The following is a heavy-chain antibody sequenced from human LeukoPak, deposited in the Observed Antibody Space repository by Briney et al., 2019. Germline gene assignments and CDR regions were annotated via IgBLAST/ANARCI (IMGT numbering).Heavy chain of an antibody. CDR2: ISSSSSYI. CDR1: GFTFSSYS. D-gene: IGHD5-24*01. J-gene: IGHJ4*02. CDR3: ARGRDGYNYRSVYFDY. Sequence: GGSLRLSCAASGFTFSSYSMNWVRQAPGKGLEWVSSISSSSSYIYYADSVKGRFTISRDNAKNSLYLQMNSLRAEDTAVYYCARGRDGYNYRSVYFDYWGQGTLVTASS. V-gene: IGHV3-21*01.